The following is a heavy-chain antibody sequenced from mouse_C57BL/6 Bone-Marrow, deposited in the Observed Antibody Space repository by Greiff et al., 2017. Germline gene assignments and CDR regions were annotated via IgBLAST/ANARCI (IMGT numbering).Heavy chain of an antibody. V-gene: IGHV1-69*01. CDR2: IDPSDSST. Sequence: QVQLQQPGAALVMPGASVKLSCKASGYTFTSYWMHWVKQRPGQGLEWIGEIDPSDSSTNYNQKFKGKSTLTVAKSSSTAYMQLSSLTSEDSAVYYCAREDGYYAMDYWGQGTSVTVSS. J-gene: IGHJ4*01. D-gene: IGHD2-3*01. CDR1: GYTFTSYW. CDR3: AREDGYYAMDY.